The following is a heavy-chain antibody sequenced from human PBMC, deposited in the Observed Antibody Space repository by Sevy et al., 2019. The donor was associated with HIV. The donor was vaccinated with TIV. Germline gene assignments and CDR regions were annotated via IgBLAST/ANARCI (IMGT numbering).Heavy chain of an antibody. J-gene: IGHJ5*02. CDR1: GFTFSSYA. Sequence: GGSLRLSCAASGFTFSSYAMSWVRQAPEKGLEWVSTLGGSGDTTYYADSVKGRFTISSDNSKNTRYLQMNNLRAEDTAVYHCARVGGWEVGSLDNWFDHWGQGPLVTVSS. CDR3: ARVGGWEVGSLDNWFDH. V-gene: IGHV3-23*01. D-gene: IGHD1-26*01. CDR2: LGGSGDTT.